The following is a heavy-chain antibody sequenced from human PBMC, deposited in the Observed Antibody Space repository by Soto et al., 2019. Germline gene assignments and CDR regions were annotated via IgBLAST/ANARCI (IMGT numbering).Heavy chain of an antibody. Sequence: PGGSLRLSCAAFGLTVSGKKYMAWVRQAPGKGLEWVAVISYDGSNKYYADSVKGRFTISRDNSKNTLYLQMNSLRAEDTAVYYCAREKRGLPGYFDYWGQGTLVTVSS. V-gene: IGHV3-30-3*01. CDR2: ISYDGSNK. J-gene: IGHJ4*02. CDR3: AREKRGLPGYFDY. D-gene: IGHD3-10*01. CDR1: GLTVSGKK.